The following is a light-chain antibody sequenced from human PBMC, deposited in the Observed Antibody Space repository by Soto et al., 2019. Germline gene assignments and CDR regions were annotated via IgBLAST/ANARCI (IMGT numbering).Light chain of an antibody. V-gene: IGKV3-15*01. Sequence: EIVLTQSPGTLSLSPGERATLSCRASQSLSSSQLAWYQQKPGQAPRLLIHDASTRATGVPARFSGSGSGTEFTLTISNLQSEDFAVYYCQQYNDWPPLTFGGGTKVDIK. CDR2: DAS. J-gene: IGKJ4*01. CDR1: QSLSSS. CDR3: QQYNDWPPLT.